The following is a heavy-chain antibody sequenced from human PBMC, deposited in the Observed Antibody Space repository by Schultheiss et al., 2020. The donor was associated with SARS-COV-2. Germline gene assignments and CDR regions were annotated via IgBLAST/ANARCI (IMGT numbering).Heavy chain of an antibody. CDR3: ASAGLKYYYYGMDV. D-gene: IGHD3/OR15-3a*01. J-gene: IGHJ6*02. CDR2: ISSSGSSI. V-gene: IGHV3-48*03. CDR1: GFTFSSYA. Sequence: GESLKISCAASGFTFSSYAMHWVRQAPGKGLEWVSYISSSGSSIYYADSVKGRFTISRDNAKNSLYLQMNNLRVEDTAVYYCASAGLKYYYYGMDVWGQGTTVTVSS.